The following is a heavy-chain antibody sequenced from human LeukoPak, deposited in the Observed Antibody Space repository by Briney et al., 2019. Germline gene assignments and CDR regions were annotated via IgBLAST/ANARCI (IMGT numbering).Heavy chain of an antibody. J-gene: IGHJ5*02. CDR2: IIPIFGTA. V-gene: IGHV1-69*13. CDR1: GYTFTSYG. Sequence: GASVKVSCKASGYTFTSYGISWVRQAPGQGLEWMGGIIPIFGTANYAQKFQGRVTITADESTSTAYMELSSLRSEDTAVYYCARDTQAAAVTYNWFDPWGQGTLVTVSS. D-gene: IGHD6-25*01. CDR3: ARDTQAAAVTYNWFDP.